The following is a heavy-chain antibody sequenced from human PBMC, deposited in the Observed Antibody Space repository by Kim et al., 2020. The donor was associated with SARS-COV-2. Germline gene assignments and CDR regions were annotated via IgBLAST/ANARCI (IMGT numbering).Heavy chain of an antibody. V-gene: IGHV3-23*01. J-gene: IGHJ6*02. Sequence: GRFTISRDNAKYTLYLQMNSLRDEDTALYYCAKVVVMDGYNYYYYYGMDVWGQGTTVTVSS. CDR3: AKVVVMDGYNYYYYYGMDV. D-gene: IGHD3-22*01.